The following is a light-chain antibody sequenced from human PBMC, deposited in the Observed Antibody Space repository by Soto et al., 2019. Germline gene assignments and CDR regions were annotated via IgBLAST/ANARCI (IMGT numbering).Light chain of an antibody. Sequence: DIQMTQSPSTLSASVGDRVTITCRASQSISSWLALYQQKPGKAPKILIYDASNLESGVPSRFNGSGYGTEFTLTITSLQPDDFATYYCQQYNSYSWTFGQGTKVEI. J-gene: IGKJ1*01. CDR3: QQYNSYSWT. V-gene: IGKV1-5*01. CDR2: DAS. CDR1: QSISSW.